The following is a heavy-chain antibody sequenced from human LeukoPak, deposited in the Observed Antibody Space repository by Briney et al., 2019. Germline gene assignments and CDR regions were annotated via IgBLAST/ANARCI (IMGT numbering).Heavy chain of an antibody. CDR2: IIPILGIA. CDR1: GGTFSSYA. D-gene: IGHD3-22*01. CDR3: ARMLYYYDSSGYYPLPTYAFDI. Sequence: ASVKVSRKASGGTFSSYAISWVRQAPGQGLEWMGRIIPILGIANYAQKFQGRVTITADKSTSTAYMELSSLRSEDTAVYYCARMLYYYDSSGYYPLPTYAFDIWGQGTMVTVSS. V-gene: IGHV1-69*04. J-gene: IGHJ3*02.